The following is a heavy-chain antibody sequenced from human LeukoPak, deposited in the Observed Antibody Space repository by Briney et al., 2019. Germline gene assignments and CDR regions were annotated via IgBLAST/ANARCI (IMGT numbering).Heavy chain of an antibody. CDR2: ISSGGTYE. J-gene: IGHJ4*02. Sequence: GGSLRPSCAASGFTFSNYAMHWVRQAPGKGLEWVSLISSGGTYEYYADSVKGRFTISRDNSKNTLYLQLNSLRAEDTAVYYCARDSTYYYDSGSSGPHYFDNWGQGTLVTVSS. CDR3: ARDSTYYYDSGSSGPHYFDN. V-gene: IGHV3-30*01. CDR1: GFTFSNYA. D-gene: IGHD3-10*01.